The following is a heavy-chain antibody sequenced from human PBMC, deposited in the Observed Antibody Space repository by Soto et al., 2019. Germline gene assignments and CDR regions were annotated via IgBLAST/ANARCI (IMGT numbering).Heavy chain of an antibody. D-gene: IGHD6-19*01. V-gene: IGHV1-69*13. CDR2: IIPIFGTA. J-gene: IGHJ6*02. CDR3: ARDRHYIAVAGTRPNYGMDV. Sequence: SVKVSCKASGGTFSSYAISWVRQAPGQGLEWMGGIIPIFGTANYAQKFRGRVTITADESTSTAYMELSSLRSEDTAVYYCARDRHYIAVAGTRPNYGMDVWGQGTTVNVSS. CDR1: GGTFSSYA.